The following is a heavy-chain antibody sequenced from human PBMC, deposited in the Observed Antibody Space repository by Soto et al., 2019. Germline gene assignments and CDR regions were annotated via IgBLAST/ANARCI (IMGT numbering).Heavy chain of an antibody. Sequence: NPSETLSLTCAVYGGSFSGYYWSWIRQPPGKGLEWIGEINHSGSTNYNPSLKSRVTISVDTSKNQFSLKLSSVTAADTAVYYCARVGIAAAATEPYNWFDPWGQGTLVTVSS. CDR3: ARVGIAAAATEPYNWFDP. V-gene: IGHV4-34*01. CDR1: GGSFSGYY. J-gene: IGHJ5*02. CDR2: INHSGST. D-gene: IGHD6-13*01.